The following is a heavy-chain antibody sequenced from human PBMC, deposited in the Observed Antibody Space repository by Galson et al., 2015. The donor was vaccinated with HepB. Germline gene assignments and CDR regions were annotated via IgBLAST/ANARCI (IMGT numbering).Heavy chain of an antibody. CDR1: GYPFSTYD. D-gene: IGHD2/OR15-2a*01. J-gene: IGHJ6*03. CDR2: TIIYNGDT. Sequence: SVKVSCKASGYPFSTYDISWVRQAPGQGPEWMGKTIIYNGDTKYAQRFQGRVTMTIDTSTTTAYLELRSLRSDDTAMYFCARDSTDRFRAAYMDVWGKGTTVTVSS. CDR3: ARDSTDRFRAAYMDV. V-gene: IGHV1-18*01.